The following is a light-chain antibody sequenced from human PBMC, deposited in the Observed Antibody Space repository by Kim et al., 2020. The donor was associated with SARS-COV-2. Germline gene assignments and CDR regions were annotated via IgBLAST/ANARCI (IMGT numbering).Light chain of an antibody. J-gene: IGLJ3*02. CDR2: YDS. CDR1: NIGSKS. CDR3: QVWDSSSDHPV. V-gene: IGLV3-21*04. Sequence: SYELTQPPSVSVAPGKTARITCGGNNIGSKSVHWYQQKPGQAPVLVIYYDSDRPSGIPERFSGYNSGNTATLTISRVEAGDEADYYCQVWDSSSDHPVFGGGTQLTVL.